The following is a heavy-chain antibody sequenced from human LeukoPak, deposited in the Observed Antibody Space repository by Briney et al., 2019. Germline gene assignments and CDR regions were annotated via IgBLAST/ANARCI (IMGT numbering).Heavy chain of an antibody. CDR3: AKYAMVRGVIRYFDY. CDR1: GFTFSSYA. D-gene: IGHD3-10*01. Sequence: GGSLRLSCAASGFTFSSYAMSWVRQAPGKGLEWVSVIYSGGSTYYADSVKGRFTISRDNSKNTVYLQMNSLRAEDTAVYYCAKYAMVRGVIRYFDYWGQGTLVTVSS. V-gene: IGHV3-53*01. J-gene: IGHJ4*02. CDR2: IYSGGST.